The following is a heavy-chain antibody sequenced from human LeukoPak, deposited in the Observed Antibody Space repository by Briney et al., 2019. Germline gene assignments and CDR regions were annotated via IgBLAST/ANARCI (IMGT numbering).Heavy chain of an antibody. CDR3: AKDGGWYSSGGGYFDY. Sequence: PGRSPRLSCAASGFTFSSYGMHWVRQAPGKGLEWVSAISGSGGSTYYADSVKGRFTISRDNSKNTLYLQMNSLRAEDTAVYYCAKDGGWYSSGGGYFDYWGQGTLVTVSS. CDR1: GFTFSSYG. J-gene: IGHJ4*02. D-gene: IGHD6-19*01. CDR2: ISGSGGST. V-gene: IGHV3-23*01.